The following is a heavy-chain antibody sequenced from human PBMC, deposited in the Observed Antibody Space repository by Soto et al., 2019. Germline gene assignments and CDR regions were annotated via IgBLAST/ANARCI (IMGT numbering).Heavy chain of an antibody. Sequence: SGPTLVNPTQTLTLTCTFSGFSLSTSGMCVSWIRQPPGKALEWLARIDWDDDKYYSTSLKTRLTISKDTSKNQVVLTMTNMDTVDTATYYCARIPAYYDILTGYWANYGMDVWGQGTTVTVSS. CDR1: GFSLSTSGMC. J-gene: IGHJ6*02. V-gene: IGHV2-70*11. CDR3: ARIPAYYDILTGYWANYGMDV. CDR2: IDWDDDK. D-gene: IGHD3-9*01.